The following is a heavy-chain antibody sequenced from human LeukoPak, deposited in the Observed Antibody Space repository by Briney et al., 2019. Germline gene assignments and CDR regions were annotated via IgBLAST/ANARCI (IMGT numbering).Heavy chain of an antibody. CDR2: IYTSGST. V-gene: IGHV4-4*07. CDR1: GGSISSYY. CDR3: ARGDAWSGFNWFDP. J-gene: IGHJ5*02. D-gene: IGHD3-3*01. Sequence: SETLSLTCTVSGGSISSYYWSWIRQPAGKGLEWIGRIYTSGSTNYNPSLKSRVTMSVDTSKNQFSLKLSSVTAADTAVYYRARGDAWSGFNWFDPWGQGTLVTVSS.